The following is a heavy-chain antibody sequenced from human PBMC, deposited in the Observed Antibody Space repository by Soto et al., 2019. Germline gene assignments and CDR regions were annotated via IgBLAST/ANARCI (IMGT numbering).Heavy chain of an antibody. D-gene: IGHD5-12*01. V-gene: IGHV3-30*18. Sequence: QVQLVESGGGVVQPGRSLRLSCAASGFTFSSYGMHWVRQAPGKGLEWVAVISYDGSNKYYADSVKGRFTISRDNSKNTLYLQMNSLRAEDTAVYYCAKDAPEWLRPNNPGTTPDYWGQGTLVTVSS. CDR2: ISYDGSNK. CDR1: GFTFSSYG. CDR3: AKDAPEWLRPNNPGTTPDY. J-gene: IGHJ4*02.